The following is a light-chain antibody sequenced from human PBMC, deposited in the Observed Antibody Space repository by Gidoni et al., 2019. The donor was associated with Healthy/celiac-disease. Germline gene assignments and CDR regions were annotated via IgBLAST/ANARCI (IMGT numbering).Light chain of an antibody. Sequence: DIQMTQSPSTLSASVGDRVTITCRASQSISSWLAWYQQKPGKAPKLLIYKASSLESGVSSRFSGSGSGTEFTLTISRLQPDDFATYYCQQYSTYPVTFGQGTKVEIK. CDR3: QQYSTYPVT. CDR2: KAS. J-gene: IGKJ1*01. V-gene: IGKV1-5*03. CDR1: QSISSW.